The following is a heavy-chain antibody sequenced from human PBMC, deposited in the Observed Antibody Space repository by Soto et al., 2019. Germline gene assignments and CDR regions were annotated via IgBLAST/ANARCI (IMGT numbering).Heavy chain of an antibody. CDR3: VRDKESD. V-gene: IGHV3-66*01. CDR1: GFTFSNAW. Sequence: GSLRLSCTASGFTFSNAWMSWVRQAPGKGLEWVSLIYSGGSAFYADSVKGRFTISRDISMNTMYLQMNSLRIEDTAVYYCVRDKESDWGQGTQVTVSS. CDR2: IYSGGSA. J-gene: IGHJ4*02. D-gene: IGHD3-10*01.